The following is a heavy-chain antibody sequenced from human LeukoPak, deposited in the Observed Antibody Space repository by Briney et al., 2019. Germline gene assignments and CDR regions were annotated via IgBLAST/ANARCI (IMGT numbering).Heavy chain of an antibody. CDR1: GFTFSSYA. Sequence: GGSLRLSCAASGFTFSSYAMSWVRQAPGKGLEWVSAISGSGGSTYYADSVKGRFTISRDNSKNTLYLQMNSLRAEDTAVYYCAKDRTYGSGWYYFDYWGQGTLVTVSS. D-gene: IGHD6-19*01. CDR2: ISGSGGST. CDR3: AKDRTYGSGWYYFDY. J-gene: IGHJ4*02. V-gene: IGHV3-23*01.